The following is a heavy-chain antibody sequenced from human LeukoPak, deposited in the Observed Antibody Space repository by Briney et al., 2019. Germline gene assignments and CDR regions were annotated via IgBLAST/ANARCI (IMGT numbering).Heavy chain of an antibody. J-gene: IGHJ6*03. Sequence: SETLSLTCTVSGGSISSGGYYWSWIRQPPGKGLEWIGYIYHSGSTNYNPSLKSRVTISVDTSKNQFSLKLSSVTAADTAVYYCVGGYDEWYYYMDVWGKGTTVTVSS. CDR3: VGGYDEWYYYMDV. CDR1: GGSISSGGYY. D-gene: IGHD5-12*01. V-gene: IGHV4-30-2*01. CDR2: IYHSGST.